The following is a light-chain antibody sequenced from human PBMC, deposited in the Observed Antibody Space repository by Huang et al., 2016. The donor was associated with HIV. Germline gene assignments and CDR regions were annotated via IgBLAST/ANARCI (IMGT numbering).Light chain of an antibody. J-gene: IGKJ2*01. CDR1: QSVTNY. CDR2: AAS. V-gene: IGKV1-39*01. Sequence: DIQLTQSPSSLSASVGDRVTITCRASQSVTNYLNWYQQRPGRAPRLLIYAASTLQSGVPSRFSGGGSWTDFTLNITSLQPEDVATYYCQQSPAIFGQGTKVEIK. CDR3: QQSPAI.